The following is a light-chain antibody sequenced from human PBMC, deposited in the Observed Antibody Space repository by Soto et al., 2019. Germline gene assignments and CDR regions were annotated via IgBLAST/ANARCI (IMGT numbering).Light chain of an antibody. Sequence: DIPMTQSPSSVSASVGDRVTITCRAIQNISSWLAWYQQKPGKAPNLLIYAASSVHSGVPARFSGSDSGTDFTLPISSVQPEDSATYYCQQANNFPLTFGGGTKVEI. CDR2: AAS. J-gene: IGKJ4*01. V-gene: IGKV1-12*01. CDR1: QNISSW. CDR3: QQANNFPLT.